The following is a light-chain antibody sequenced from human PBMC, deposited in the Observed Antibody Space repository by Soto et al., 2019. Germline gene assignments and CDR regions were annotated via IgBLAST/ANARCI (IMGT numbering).Light chain of an antibody. CDR2: DGA. CDR1: QSIGSW. CDR3: QQYNKFSPT. J-gene: IGKJ1*01. V-gene: IGKV1-5*01. Sequence: DIQMTQSPSTLSASVGDRVTMTCRASQSIGSWLAWYQHKPGGAPKLLLFDGARLESGVPSRFSGSGSGTEFTFTISSLQPEDFATYYCQQYNKFSPTFGQGTKVKL.